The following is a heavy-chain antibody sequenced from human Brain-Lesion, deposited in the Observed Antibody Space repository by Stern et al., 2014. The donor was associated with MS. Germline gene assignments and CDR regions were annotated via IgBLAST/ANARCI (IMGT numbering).Heavy chain of an antibody. Sequence: QVQLVESGGGVVQPGRSLRLSCAASGFTFRYHAMHWVRQAPGKGLEWVAGISYDGMDNYYAGSVKGRFTLSRDNSKNTLYLQMNSRRAEDTAVYYCARGGAVTSSEYYFDYWGQGTLVTVSS. CDR2: ISYDGMDN. CDR3: ARGGAVTSSEYYFDY. CDR1: GFTFRYHA. J-gene: IGHJ4*02. V-gene: IGHV3-30*01. D-gene: IGHD4-17*01.